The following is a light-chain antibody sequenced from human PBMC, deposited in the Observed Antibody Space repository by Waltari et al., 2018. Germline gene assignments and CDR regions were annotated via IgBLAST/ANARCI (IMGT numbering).Light chain of an antibody. V-gene: IGLV2-11*01. J-gene: IGLJ2*01. CDR1: SSDVGGYNY. CDR2: EVS. Sequence: QSALTQPRSVSGSPGQSVTISCTGTSSDVGGYNYVSWYQQHPGKAPKLMIYEVSKRPSGVPDRFSGSKSGNTASRSISGLQAEDEADYYCCSNAGSYEVFGGGTKLTVL. CDR3: CSNAGSYEV.